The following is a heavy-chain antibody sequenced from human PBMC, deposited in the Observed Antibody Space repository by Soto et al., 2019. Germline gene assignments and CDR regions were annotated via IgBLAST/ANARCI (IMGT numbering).Heavy chain of an antibody. CDR2: IGGLKGET. V-gene: IGHV1-18*01. D-gene: IGHD3-10*01. CDR1: GYTFRNYD. CDR3: AKEVRTNAEYDYWQYYMDA. J-gene: IGHJ6*04. Sequence: QIQLVQSGDEVAKPGASVKVSCKTSGYTFRNYDISWVRQAPRQGLEGLGWIGGLKGETSYAPSFQGRLSLTSDISTGTTYMELRGLKSDDTAVYYCAKEVRTNAEYDYWQYYMDAWGNGTSVTVST.